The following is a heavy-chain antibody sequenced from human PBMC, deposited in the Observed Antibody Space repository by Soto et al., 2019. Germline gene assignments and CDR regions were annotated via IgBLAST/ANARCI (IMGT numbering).Heavy chain of an antibody. J-gene: IGHJ4*02. CDR3: AKDDNTAMVRFFHFDY. CDR1: GFTFSSYG. Sequence: GGSLRLSCAASGFTFSSYGMHWVRQAPGKGLEWVAVISYDGSKYYADSVKGRFTISRDNSKNTLYLQMNSLRAEDTAVYYCAKDDNTAMVRFFHFDYWGQGTLVTVSS. V-gene: IGHV3-30*18. CDR2: ISYDGSK. D-gene: IGHD5-18*01.